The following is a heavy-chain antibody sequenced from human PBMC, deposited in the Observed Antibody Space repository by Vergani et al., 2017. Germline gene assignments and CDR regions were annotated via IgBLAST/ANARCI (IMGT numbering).Heavy chain of an antibody. CDR1: GFSLNTRGVS. J-gene: IGHJ6*03. CDR3: VYRKTECGTTSCVNPFYYYDYMDV. V-gene: IGHV2-5*04. CDR2: IYWNDDQ. Sequence: QITLKESGPTLVKPTQTLTLTCTFSGFSLNTRGVSGAWIRQPPGKALDWLAPIYWNDDQHYSLSLNNRVTITKDTSKNQVVLTMTNMDYVDTGTYYCVYRKTECGTTSCVNPFYYYDYMDVWGKGTTVTVSS. D-gene: IGHD1-7*01.